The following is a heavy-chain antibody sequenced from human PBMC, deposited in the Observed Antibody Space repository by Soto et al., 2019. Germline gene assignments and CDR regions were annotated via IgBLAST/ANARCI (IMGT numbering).Heavy chain of an antibody. V-gene: IGHV4-31*03. CDR3: ASDHRCSNQFYGMDV. CDR2: IYYSGST. CDR1: GDSISSNCYY. J-gene: IGHJ6*02. Sequence: PSETLSLTCTVSGDSISSNCYYWSWIRQHPGKGLEWIGYIYYSGSTYYNPSLKSRVTISLATSKKQFSLKLSSVTAADTAVYYCASDHRCSNQFYGMDVWGQGITVTFSS. D-gene: IGHD2-8*01.